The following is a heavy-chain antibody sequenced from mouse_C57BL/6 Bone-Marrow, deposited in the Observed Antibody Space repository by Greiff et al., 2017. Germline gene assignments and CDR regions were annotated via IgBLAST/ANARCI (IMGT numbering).Heavy chain of an antibody. V-gene: IGHV10-1*01. J-gene: IGHJ4*01. CDR3: VRHGESLYYYAMDY. CDR2: IRSKSNNYAT. CDR1: GFSFNTYA. Sequence: EVQLQQSGGGLVQPKGSLKLSCAASGFSFNTYAMNWVRQAPGQGLEWVARIRSKSNNYATYYADSVKDRFTISRDDSESMLYLQMNNLKTEDTAMYYCVRHGESLYYYAMDYWGQGTSVTVSS.